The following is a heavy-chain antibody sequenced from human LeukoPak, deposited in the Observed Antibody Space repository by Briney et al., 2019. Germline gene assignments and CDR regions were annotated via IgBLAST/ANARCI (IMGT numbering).Heavy chain of an antibody. CDR2: IYYGGST. V-gene: IGHV4-59*08. CDR3: ARHRRGFRRDGYKSAFDI. Sequence: SETLSLTCTVSGGSISSYYWSWIRQPPGKGLEWIGYIYYGGSTNYNPSIKSRVTISVDTSKNQFSLKLSSVTAADTAVYYCARHRRGFRRDGYKSAFDIWGQGTMVTVSS. CDR1: GGSISSYY. J-gene: IGHJ3*02. D-gene: IGHD5-24*01.